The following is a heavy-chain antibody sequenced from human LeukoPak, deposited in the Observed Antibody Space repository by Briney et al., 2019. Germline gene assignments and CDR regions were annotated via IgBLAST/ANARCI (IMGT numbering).Heavy chain of an antibody. Sequence: KSSETLSLTCTVSGYSISSGYYWGWIRQPPGKGLEWIGSIYHSGSTYYNPSLKSRVTISVDTSKNQFSLKLSSVTAADTAVYYCARSRGITTTPNDYWGQGTLVTVSS. CDR2: IYHSGST. CDR3: ARSRGITTTPNDY. V-gene: IGHV4-38-2*02. J-gene: IGHJ4*02. D-gene: IGHD3-3*01. CDR1: GYSISSGYY.